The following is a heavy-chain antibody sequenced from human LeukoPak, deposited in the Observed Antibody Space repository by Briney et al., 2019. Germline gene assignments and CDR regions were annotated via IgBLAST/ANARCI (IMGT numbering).Heavy chain of an antibody. V-gene: IGHV3-21*01. J-gene: IGHJ4*02. CDR1: GFTFSSYS. Sequence: PGGSLRLSCAASGFTFSSYSMNWVRQAPGKGLEWVSYISSSSSYIYYADSVKGRFTISRDNAKNSLYLQMNSLRAEDTAVYYCARETGAVAGDYWGQGTLVTVSS. CDR2: ISSSSSYI. D-gene: IGHD6-19*01. CDR3: ARETGAVAGDY.